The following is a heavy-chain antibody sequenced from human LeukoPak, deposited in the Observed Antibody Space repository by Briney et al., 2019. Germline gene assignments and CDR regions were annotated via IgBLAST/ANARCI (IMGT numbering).Heavy chain of an antibody. V-gene: IGHV3-20*04. CDR2: INWNGGST. CDR3: ARDRGSVGATTSFDY. CDR1: GFTFDDYG. Sequence: GGSLRLSCAASGFTFDDYGMSWVRQAPGKWLEWVSGINWNGGSTGYADSVKGRFTISRDNAKNSLYLQMNSLRAEDTASYYCARDRGSVGATTSFDYWGQGTLVTVSS. J-gene: IGHJ4*02. D-gene: IGHD1-26*01.